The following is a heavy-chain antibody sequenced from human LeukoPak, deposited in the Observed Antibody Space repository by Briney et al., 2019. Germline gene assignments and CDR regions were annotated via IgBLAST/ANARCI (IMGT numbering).Heavy chain of an antibody. CDR1: GFTFSSYS. D-gene: IGHD1-26*01. CDR3: ARDRWELSSIDY. Sequence: GGSLRLSCAASGFTFSSYSMNWVRQAPGKGLEWVSSISSCSSYIYYADSVKGRFTISRDNAKNSLYLQMNSLRAEDTAVYYCARDRWELSSIDYWGQGTLVTVSS. CDR2: ISSCSSYI. J-gene: IGHJ4*02. V-gene: IGHV3-21*01.